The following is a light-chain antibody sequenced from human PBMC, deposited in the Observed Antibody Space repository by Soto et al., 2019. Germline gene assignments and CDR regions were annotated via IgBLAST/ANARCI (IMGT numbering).Light chain of an antibody. CDR2: DAS. V-gene: IGKV1-5*01. CDR3: QQYNTYPWT. J-gene: IGKJ1*01. Sequence: DIQVTQSPSTLSASVGDRVTFTCRASQSISSWLAWYQQKPGRAPKPLIYDASTLESGVPSRFSGSGSGTEFTLTISRLQPDDFATYYCQQYNTYPWTFGQGTKVEIK. CDR1: QSISSW.